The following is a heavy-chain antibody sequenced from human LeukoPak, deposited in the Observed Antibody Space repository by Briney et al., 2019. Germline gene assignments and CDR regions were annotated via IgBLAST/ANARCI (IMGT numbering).Heavy chain of an antibody. CDR2: IYYSGST. J-gene: IGHJ5*02. CDR3: ARIPSVLLWFGETGGWFDP. V-gene: IGHV4-39*07. CDR1: GGSISSSSYY. D-gene: IGHD3-10*01. Sequence: SETLSLTCTVSGGSISSSSYYWGWIRQPPGKGLEWIGSIYYSGSTYYNPSLKSRVTISVDTSKNQFSLKLSSVTAADTAVYYCARIPSVLLWFGETGGWFDPWGQGTLVTVSS.